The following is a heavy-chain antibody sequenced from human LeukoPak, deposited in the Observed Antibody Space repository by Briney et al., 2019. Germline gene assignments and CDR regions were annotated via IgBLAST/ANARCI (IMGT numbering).Heavy chain of an antibody. D-gene: IGHD4-17*01. Sequence: SETLSLTCIVSGGSIGRYYWSWIRQTPGKGLEWIGYIYYSGTTNYNPSLKSRVTISVDTSKNQFSLKLSSVTAADTAVYYCARSLLRYYFDYWGQGTLVTVSS. J-gene: IGHJ4*02. V-gene: IGHV4-59*08. CDR2: IYYSGTT. CDR1: GGSIGRYY. CDR3: ARSLLRYYFDY.